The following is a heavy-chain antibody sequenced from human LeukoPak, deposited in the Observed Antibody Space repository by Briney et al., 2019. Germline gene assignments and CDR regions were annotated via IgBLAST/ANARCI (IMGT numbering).Heavy chain of an antibody. Sequence: GGSLRLSCATSGFAFDDYAMHWVRQAPGRGLEWVSGISWNSGTIGYADSVKGRFTISRDNAKNSLYLQMSNLRAEDTAVYFCARGGGLDVWGQGATVTVSS. CDR2: ISWNSGTI. J-gene: IGHJ6*02. CDR3: ARGGGLDV. V-gene: IGHV3-9*01. D-gene: IGHD3-16*01. CDR1: GFAFDDYA.